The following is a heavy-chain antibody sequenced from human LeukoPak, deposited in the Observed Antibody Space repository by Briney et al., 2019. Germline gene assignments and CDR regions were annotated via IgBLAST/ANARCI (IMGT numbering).Heavy chain of an antibody. CDR2: IKLDGSEK. J-gene: IGHJ4*02. V-gene: IGHV3-7*03. CDR1: GFTFSSYW. D-gene: IGHD6-13*01. Sequence: GGSLRLSCAASGFTFSSYWMSWVRQAPGKGLEWVANIKLDGSEKYYVDSVKGRFTISRDNAKNSLYLQMNSLRAEDTAVYYCARVRIAAAGTTPYYFDYWGQGTLVTVSS. CDR3: ARVRIAAAGTTPYYFDY.